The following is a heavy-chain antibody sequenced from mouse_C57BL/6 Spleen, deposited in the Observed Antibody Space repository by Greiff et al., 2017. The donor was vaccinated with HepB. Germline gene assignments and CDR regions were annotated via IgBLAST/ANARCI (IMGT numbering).Heavy chain of an antibody. D-gene: IGHD2-5*01. CDR2: ISSGGDYI. Sequence: EVMLVESGEGLVKPGGSLKLSCAASGFTFSSYAMSWVRQTPEKRLEWVAYISSGGDYIYYADTVKGRFTISRDNARNTLYLQMSSLKSEDTAMYYCTSPYYSNYLFAYWGQGTLVTVSA. CDR1: GFTFSSYA. V-gene: IGHV5-9-1*02. J-gene: IGHJ3*01. CDR3: TSPYYSNYLFAY.